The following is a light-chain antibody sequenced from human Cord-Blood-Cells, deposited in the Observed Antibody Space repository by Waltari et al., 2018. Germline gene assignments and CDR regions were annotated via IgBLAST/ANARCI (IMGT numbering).Light chain of an antibody. J-gene: IGLJ3*02. CDR3: CSYAGSSTSWV. CDR1: SSDVGSYNL. Sequence: QSALTQPASVSGSPGQSITISCTGTSSDVGSYNLVSWYQQHPGKAPKLMIYEGSKRPAGVSNGVAGSKSGNAASLTISGLQAEDEADYYCCSYAGSSTSWVFGGGTKLTVL. CDR2: EGS. V-gene: IGLV2-23*01.